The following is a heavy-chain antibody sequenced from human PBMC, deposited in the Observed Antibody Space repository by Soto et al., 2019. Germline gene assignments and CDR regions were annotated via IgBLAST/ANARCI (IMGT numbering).Heavy chain of an antibody. Sequence: SETLSLTCTVSGGSISSSSYYWGWIRQPPGKGLEWIGSIYYSGSTYYNPSLKSRVTISVDTSKNQFSLELSSVTAADTAVYYCARHVLEAAAGNWFDPWGQGTLVTVSS. V-gene: IGHV4-39*01. J-gene: IGHJ5*02. CDR1: GGSISSSSYY. CDR2: IYYSGST. D-gene: IGHD6-13*01. CDR3: ARHVLEAAAGNWFDP.